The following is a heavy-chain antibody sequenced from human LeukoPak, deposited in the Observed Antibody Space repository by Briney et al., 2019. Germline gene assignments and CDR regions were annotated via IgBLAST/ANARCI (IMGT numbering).Heavy chain of an antibody. CDR2: IRYDGRNK. V-gene: IGHV3-30*02. CDR1: GFTFSSYD. J-gene: IGHJ6*03. D-gene: IGHD3-16*01. CDR3: ARGGVPYYYYYMDV. Sequence: GGTLRLSCAASGFTFSSYDMNWVRQAPGKGLEWVAFIRYDGRNKYYAESVKGRFTISRDNSKNTLYLQMNSLRAEDTAVYYCARGGVPYYYYYMDVWGKGTTVTVSS.